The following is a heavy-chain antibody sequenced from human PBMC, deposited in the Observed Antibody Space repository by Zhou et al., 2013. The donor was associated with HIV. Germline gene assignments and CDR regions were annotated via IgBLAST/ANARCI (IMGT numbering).Heavy chain of an antibody. V-gene: IGHV1-69*05. CDR1: GDTFVSYA. CDR2: IIPVFGSP. J-gene: IGHJ4*02. Sequence: QVQLVQSGAEMKKPGSSVKVSCKASGDTFVSYAVSWVRQAPGQGLEWVGGIIPVFGSPTYAPKFQGRLTITTDESTDTAYMELRSLTSEDTAIYYCARQRPGSGGWAEGHFDLWGQGTLVTVSS. CDR3: ARQRPGSGGWAEGHFDL. D-gene: IGHD2-15*01.